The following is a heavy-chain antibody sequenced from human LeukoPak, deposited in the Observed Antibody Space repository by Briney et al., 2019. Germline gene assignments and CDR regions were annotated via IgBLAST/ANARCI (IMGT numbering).Heavy chain of an antibody. CDR1: GFTFSSYS. CDR3: AKNFVVVVPAAIGD. Sequence: GGSLRLSCAASGFTFSSYSMNWVRQAPGKGLEWVAFIRYDGSNKYYADSVKGRFTISRDNSKNTLYLQMNSLRAEDTAVYYCAKNFVVVVPAAIGDWGQGTLVTVSS. D-gene: IGHD2-2*02. V-gene: IGHV3-30*02. CDR2: IRYDGSNK. J-gene: IGHJ4*02.